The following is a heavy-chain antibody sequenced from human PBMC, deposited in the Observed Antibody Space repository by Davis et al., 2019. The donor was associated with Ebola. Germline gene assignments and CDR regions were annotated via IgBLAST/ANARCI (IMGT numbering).Heavy chain of an antibody. J-gene: IGHJ5*02. V-gene: IGHV1-3*01. Sequence: AASVKVSCKVSGYTLTELSMHWVRQAPGQRLEWMGWINGGNGNTKYSEKFQDRVTITRDTSASTAYMQLRSLRSEDTAIYYCAKSGGSGTSTNWFDPWGQGTLVTVSS. CDR2: INGGNGNT. CDR1: GYTLTELS. CDR3: AKSGGSGTSTNWFDP. D-gene: IGHD1-1*01.